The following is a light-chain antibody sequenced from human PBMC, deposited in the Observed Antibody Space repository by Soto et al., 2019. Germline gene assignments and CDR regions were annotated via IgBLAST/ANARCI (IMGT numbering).Light chain of an antibody. CDR2: DAS. V-gene: IGKV3-20*01. CDR1: QSVRSNY. J-gene: IGKJ4*01. CDR3: QQYGSTPLT. Sequence: EVELGESPDTLSLTPGERATLSCRASQSVRSNYLAWYQQKPGQAPRFLIYDASSRATGIPDRFSGSGSGTDFTLTISRLEPEDFAVYYCQQYGSTPLTFGGGTKV.